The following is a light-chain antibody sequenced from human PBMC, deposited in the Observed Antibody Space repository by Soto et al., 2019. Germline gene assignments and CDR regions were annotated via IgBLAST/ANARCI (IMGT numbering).Light chain of an antibody. CDR1: QSVSSY. J-gene: IGKJ1*01. V-gene: IGKV3-11*01. Sequence: VESRAAATRSFSPGERATISCRASQSVSSYLAWYQQKPGQAPRLLIYDASNRATGIPARFSGSGSGTDFTLTIGRLEPADSAVYSCQLRTNLLHPFGEGTKVDIK. CDR2: DAS. CDR3: QLRTNLLHP.